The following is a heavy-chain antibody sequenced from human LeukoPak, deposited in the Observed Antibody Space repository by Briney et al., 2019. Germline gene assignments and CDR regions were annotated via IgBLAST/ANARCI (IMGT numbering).Heavy chain of an antibody. CDR2: IIPILGIA. D-gene: IGHD3-10*01. J-gene: IGHJ6*02. Sequence: GASVKLSCKASGRPFSSYTISWGRQAPGHGLEWRGRIIPILGIANYAQKLQGRVTITADKSTSTAHIALRSLKSEDTAVYYCARLSGLPRYYYYYGMDVWGQGTTVTVSS. CDR1: GRPFSSYT. CDR3: ARLSGLPRYYYYYGMDV. V-gene: IGHV1-69*02.